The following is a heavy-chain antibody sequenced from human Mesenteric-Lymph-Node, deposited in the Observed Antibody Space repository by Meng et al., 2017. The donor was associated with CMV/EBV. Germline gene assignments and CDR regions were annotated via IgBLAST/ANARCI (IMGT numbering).Heavy chain of an antibody. D-gene: IGHD6-13*01. Sequence: GESLKISCAASGFSFSSHVMNWVRQAPGKGLEWVSSISDFSHYIYYADSVRGRFTISRDNAKNSLYLQMNSLRAEDTAVYYCARGGGAAADLNYWGQGTLVTVSS. CDR1: GFSFSSHV. J-gene: IGHJ4*02. CDR3: ARGGGAAADLNY. CDR2: ISDFSHYI. V-gene: IGHV3-21*01.